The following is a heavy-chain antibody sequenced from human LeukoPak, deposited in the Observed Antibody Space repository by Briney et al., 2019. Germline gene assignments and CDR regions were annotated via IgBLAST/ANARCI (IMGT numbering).Heavy chain of an antibody. CDR1: GFTFSTYA. Sequence: TGGSLRLSCAASGFTFSTYAMSWVRQAPGKGLEWVSGISGSGGSTYYADSVKGRFTISRGNSKNTVYVQMNSLRAEDTAVYYCAKDPTTYYDTSGYGRYNWFDPWGQGTLVTVSS. V-gene: IGHV3-23*01. J-gene: IGHJ5*02. D-gene: IGHD3-22*01. CDR3: AKDPTTYYDTSGYGRYNWFDP. CDR2: ISGSGGST.